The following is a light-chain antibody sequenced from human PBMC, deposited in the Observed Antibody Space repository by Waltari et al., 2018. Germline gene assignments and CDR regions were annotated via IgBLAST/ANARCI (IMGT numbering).Light chain of an antibody. CDR2: AAS. CDR1: QSVFLS. CDR3: QQSYSTPPYT. J-gene: IGKJ2*01. Sequence: DIQMTQSPSTLSASVGDRVTIACRASQSVFLSLAWYQQKAGKAPKLLIYAASSLQSGVPSRFSGSGSGTDFTLTISSLQPEDFATYYCQQSYSTPPYTFGQGTKLEIK. V-gene: IGKV1-39*01.